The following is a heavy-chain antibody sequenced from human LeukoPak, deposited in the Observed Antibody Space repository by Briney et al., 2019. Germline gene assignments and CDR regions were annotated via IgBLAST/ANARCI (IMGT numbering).Heavy chain of an antibody. D-gene: IGHD3/OR15-3a*01. CDR1: GYSFTSYW. CDR3: ARLSLDPGLTNWFDP. Sequence: GESLKISCKGSGYSFTSYWIGWVRQVPGKGLEWMGIIYPGDSDTRYSPSFQGQVTISADKSISTAYLQWSSLKASDTATYYCARLSLDPGLTNWFDPWGQGTLVTVSS. J-gene: IGHJ5*02. V-gene: IGHV5-51*01. CDR2: IYPGDSDT.